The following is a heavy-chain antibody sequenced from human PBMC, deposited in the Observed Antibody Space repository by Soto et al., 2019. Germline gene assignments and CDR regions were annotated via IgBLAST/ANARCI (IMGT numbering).Heavy chain of an antibody. Sequence: QVQLVQSGAEVKQPGSSVKVSCKASGGTFSSYAISWVLQAPGQGLEWMGGVIPIFGTANYAQKFQGRVTITADESTSTAYMELSSLRSEDTAVYYCAREGASGSHIGYWGQGTLVTVSS. V-gene: IGHV1-69*01. CDR1: GGTFSSYA. CDR2: VIPIFGTA. J-gene: IGHJ4*02. CDR3: AREGASGSHIGY. D-gene: IGHD3-22*01.